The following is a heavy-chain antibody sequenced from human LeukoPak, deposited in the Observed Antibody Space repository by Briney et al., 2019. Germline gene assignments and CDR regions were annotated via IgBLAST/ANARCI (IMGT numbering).Heavy chain of an antibody. D-gene: IGHD1-14*01. J-gene: IGHJ5*02. Sequence: SETLSLTCAVYGGSFSGYYWSWIRQAPGKGLEWLGEINHFGSTRYNPSLQSRVAISVDRSKGQFSLRLGSVTAADTAVYYCARRRNLIASPGLNWFDPWGQGTLVTVTS. CDR3: ARRRNLIASPGLNWFDP. CDR2: INHFGST. CDR1: GGSFSGYY. V-gene: IGHV4-34*01.